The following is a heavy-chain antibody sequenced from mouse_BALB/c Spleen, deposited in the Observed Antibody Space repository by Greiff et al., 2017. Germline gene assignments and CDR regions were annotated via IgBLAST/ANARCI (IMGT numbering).Heavy chain of an antibody. V-gene: IGHV1-9*01. J-gene: IGHJ3*01. D-gene: IGHD2-2*01. CDR3: ARSPMVTGGFAY. Sequence: QVQLQQSGAELMKPGASVKISCKATGYTFSSYWIEWVKQRPGHGLEWIGEILPGSGSTNYNEKFKGKATFTADTSSNTAYMQLSSLTSEDSAVYYCARSPMVTGGFAYWGQGTLVTVSA. CDR2: ILPGSGST. CDR1: GYTFSSYW.